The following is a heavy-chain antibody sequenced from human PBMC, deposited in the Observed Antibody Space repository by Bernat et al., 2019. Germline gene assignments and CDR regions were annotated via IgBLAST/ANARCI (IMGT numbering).Heavy chain of an antibody. V-gene: IGHV3-74*01. J-gene: IGHJ6*02. Sequence: EVQLVESGGGLVQPGGSLRLSCAASGFTFSSYWMHWVRQAPGKGLVWVSRINSDGSGTRYADSVKGRITISRDNAKNTQYLQMNSLRAEDTAVYYCAREFVTIFGVNYYQYGMDVWGQGTTVTVSS. D-gene: IGHD3-3*01. CDR2: INSDGSGT. CDR3: AREFVTIFGVNYYQYGMDV. CDR1: GFTFSSYW.